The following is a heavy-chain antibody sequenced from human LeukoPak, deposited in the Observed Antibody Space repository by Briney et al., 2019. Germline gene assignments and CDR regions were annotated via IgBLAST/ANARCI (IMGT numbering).Heavy chain of an antibody. J-gene: IGHJ4*02. CDR1: GFTFSRYS. CDR3: AKGAPYTIAARYFDY. CDR2: ISGSGGST. Sequence: GGSLRLSCAASGFTFSRYSMNWVRQAPGKGLEWVSAISGSGGSTYYADSVEGRFTISRDNSKNTLYLQMSSLRAEGTAVYYCAKGAPYTIAARYFDYWGQGTLVTVSS. V-gene: IGHV3-23*01. D-gene: IGHD6-13*01.